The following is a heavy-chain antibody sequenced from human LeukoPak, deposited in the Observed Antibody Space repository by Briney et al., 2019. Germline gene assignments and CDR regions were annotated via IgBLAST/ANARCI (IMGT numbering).Heavy chain of an antibody. CDR3: AAEEMATIGLNY. V-gene: IGHV1-58*02. Sequence: SVKVSCKASGFTFSTSAIQWVRQARGQRLEWIGWIVAGNGNTNYAQKFQRRVTVTRDMSTSTAYLELSSLSSEDTAVYYCAAEEMATIGLNYWGQGTLVTVSS. CDR2: IVAGNGNT. D-gene: IGHD5-24*01. J-gene: IGHJ4*02. CDR1: GFTFSTSA.